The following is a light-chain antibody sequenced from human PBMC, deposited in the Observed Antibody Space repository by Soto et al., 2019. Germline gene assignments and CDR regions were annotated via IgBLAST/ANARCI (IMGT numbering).Light chain of an antibody. CDR1: QSVSSSY. Sequence: ENVLTQSPGTLSLSPGERATLSCRASQSVSSSYLTWYQQKPGQAPRLLIYGASSRATDIPDRFSGSGSGTDFTLTISRLEPVDFAVYYCQQYDSSPVTFGQGTKVEIK. CDR2: GAS. V-gene: IGKV3-20*01. CDR3: QQYDSSPVT. J-gene: IGKJ2*01.